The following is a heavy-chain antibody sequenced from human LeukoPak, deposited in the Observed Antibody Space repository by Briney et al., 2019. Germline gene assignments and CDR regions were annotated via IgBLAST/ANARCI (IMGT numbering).Heavy chain of an antibody. D-gene: IGHD3-9*01. CDR3: AKASRYFDTYYFDY. V-gene: IGHV3-48*01. J-gene: IGHJ4*02. CDR1: GFTFSSYS. CDR2: ISSSSSTI. Sequence: GGSLRLSCAASGFTFSSYSMNWVRQAPGKGLEWVSYISSSSSTIYYADSVKGRFTISRDNSKNTLYLQMNSLRAEDTAVYYCAKASRYFDTYYFDYWGQGTLVTVSS.